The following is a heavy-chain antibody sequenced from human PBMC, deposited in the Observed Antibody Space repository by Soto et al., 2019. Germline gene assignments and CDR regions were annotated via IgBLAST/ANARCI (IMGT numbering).Heavy chain of an antibody. Sequence: SETLSLTCAVYGGSFSGYYWSWIRQPPGKGLEWIGEINHSGSTNYNPSLKSRVTISVDTSKNQFSLKLSSVTAADTAVYYCARDLKRRDGYNMGYWGQGTLVTVSS. V-gene: IGHV4-34*01. D-gene: IGHD5-12*01. J-gene: IGHJ4*02. CDR2: INHSGST. CDR3: ARDLKRRDGYNMGY. CDR1: GGSFSGYY.